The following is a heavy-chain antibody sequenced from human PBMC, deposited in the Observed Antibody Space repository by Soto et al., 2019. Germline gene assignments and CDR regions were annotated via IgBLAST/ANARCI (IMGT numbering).Heavy chain of an antibody. V-gene: IGHV3-23*01. CDR3: AKGSNGWYWGSFCDF. J-gene: IGHJ4*02. CDR2: ISGSGGST. CDR1: GFTFSSYA. Sequence: EVQLLESGGGLVQPGGSLRLSCAASGFTFSSYAMSWVRQAPGQGLEWVSVISGSGGSTHYADSVKGRFNISRDNSKTTLYLQMNSLRAEDTAVYYCAKGSNGWYWGSFCDFWGQGNLVAVSS. D-gene: IGHD6-19*01.